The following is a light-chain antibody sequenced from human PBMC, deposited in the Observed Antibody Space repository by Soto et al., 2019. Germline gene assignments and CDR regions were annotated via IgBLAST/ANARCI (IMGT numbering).Light chain of an antibody. CDR2: DAS. Sequence: IKMNQSPSTLSASVGDRVTITCRASQSISSRLAWYQQKPGKVPKLLIYDASTLESGVPSRFSGSGSGTEFTVTISSLQPDDFATYYCQQYNSYWTFGQGTKVDIK. V-gene: IGKV1-5*01. J-gene: IGKJ1*01. CDR3: QQYNSYWT. CDR1: QSISSR.